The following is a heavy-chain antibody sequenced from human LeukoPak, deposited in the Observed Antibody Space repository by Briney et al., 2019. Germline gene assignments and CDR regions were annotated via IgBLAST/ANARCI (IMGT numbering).Heavy chain of an antibody. CDR3: ARNRGLFPHYYYMDV. D-gene: IGHD3-22*01. CDR2: INPNSGGT. J-gene: IGHJ6*03. CDR1: GYTFTGYY. Sequence: ASVKVSCKASGYTFTGYYMHWVRQAPGQGLEWMGWINPNSGGTNYAQKFQGRVTMTRDTSISTAYMELSRLRSDDTAVYYCARNRGLFPHYYYMDVWGKGTTVTVSS. V-gene: IGHV1-2*02.